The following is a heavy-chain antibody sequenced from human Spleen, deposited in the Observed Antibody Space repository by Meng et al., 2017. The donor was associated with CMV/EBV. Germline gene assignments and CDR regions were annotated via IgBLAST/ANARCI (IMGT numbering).Heavy chain of an antibody. CDR1: ISSSSYY. CDR2: IYYSGST. J-gene: IGHJ5*02. Sequence: ISSSSYYWGWSRQPPGKGLEWIGSIYYSGSTYYNPSLKSRVTISVDTSKNQFSLKLSSVTAADTAVYYCARDQCSSTSCYLWSATDPWGQGTLVTVSS. D-gene: IGHD2-2*01. V-gene: IGHV4-39*07. CDR3: ARDQCSSTSCYLWSATDP.